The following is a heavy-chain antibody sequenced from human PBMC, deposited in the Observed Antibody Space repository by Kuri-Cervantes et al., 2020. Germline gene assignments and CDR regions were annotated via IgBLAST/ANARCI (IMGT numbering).Heavy chain of an antibody. J-gene: IGHJ4*02. CDR2: ISRSISNT. Sequence: GRCMRLSCAASALSFSSYWMSWVRQAPGKGLEWVSSISRSISNTYYADSVKGRFTIPRDNAKNSLYLQMNSQRAEDTAVYYCARAYYVILTASPYYFDYWGQGTLVTVSS. D-gene: IGHD3-9*01. V-gene: IGHV3-21*01. CDR1: ALSFSSYW. CDR3: ARAYYVILTASPYYFDY.